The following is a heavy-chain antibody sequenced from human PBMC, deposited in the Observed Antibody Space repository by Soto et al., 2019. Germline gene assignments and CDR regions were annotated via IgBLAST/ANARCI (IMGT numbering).Heavy chain of an antibody. J-gene: IGHJ3*02. CDR2: IKGDGSAK. Sequence: EVQLVESGGGLVQPGGSLRLSCAASGFTFGNYWMTWVRQAPGKGLEWVANIKGDGSAKSYLDSVRGRFTVSRDNAENSLFLQMNILRAADMALYYCARDVSTWSSGYYLDAFDIWGQGTMVNVS. CDR1: GFTFGNYW. V-gene: IGHV3-7*05. CDR3: ARDVSTWSSGYYLDAFDI. D-gene: IGHD6-25*01.